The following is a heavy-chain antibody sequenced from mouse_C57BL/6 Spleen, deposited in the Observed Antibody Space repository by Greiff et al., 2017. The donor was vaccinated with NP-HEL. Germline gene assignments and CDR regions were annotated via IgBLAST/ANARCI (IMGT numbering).Heavy chain of an antibody. CDR3: ARLGYGSSYGAMDY. D-gene: IGHD1-1*01. CDR2: IDPSDSET. V-gene: IGHV1-52*01. CDR1: GYTFTSYW. J-gene: IGHJ4*01. Sequence: VQLQQPGAELVRPGSSVKLSCKASGYTFTSYWMHWVKQRPIQGLEWIGNIDPSDSETHYNQKFKDKATLTVDKSSSTAYMQLSSLTSEDSAVYYCARLGYGSSYGAMDYWGQGTSVTVSS.